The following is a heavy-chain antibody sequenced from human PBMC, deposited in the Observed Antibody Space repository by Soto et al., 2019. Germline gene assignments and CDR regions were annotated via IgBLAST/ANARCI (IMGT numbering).Heavy chain of an antibody. Sequence: ASVKVSCKTSGYTFTRYYMHWVRQAPGQGLEWMGIINPSGGSTNYAQKFQGRVSMTRETSTSTVYMDLSGLRSEDTAVYFCAGESLPYGSGNYYYFDSWGQGTLVTVSS. V-gene: IGHV1-46*01. CDR3: AGESLPYGSGNYYYFDS. J-gene: IGHJ4*02. D-gene: IGHD3-10*01. CDR2: INPSGGST. CDR1: GYTFTRYY.